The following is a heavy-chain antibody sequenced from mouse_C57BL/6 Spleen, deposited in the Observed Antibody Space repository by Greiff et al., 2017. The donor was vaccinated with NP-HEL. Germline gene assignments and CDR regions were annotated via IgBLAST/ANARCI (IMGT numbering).Heavy chain of an antibody. CDR3: ARGTTVVARDYAMDY. Sequence: VQLQQSGPGLVKPSQSLSLTCSVTGYSITSGYYWNWLRQFPGNKLEWMGYISYDGSNNYNPSLKNRISITRDTSKNQFFLKLNSVTTEDTATYYCARGTTVVARDYAMDYWGQGTSVTVSS. CDR2: ISYDGSN. D-gene: IGHD1-1*01. V-gene: IGHV3-6*01. J-gene: IGHJ4*01. CDR1: GYSITSGYY.